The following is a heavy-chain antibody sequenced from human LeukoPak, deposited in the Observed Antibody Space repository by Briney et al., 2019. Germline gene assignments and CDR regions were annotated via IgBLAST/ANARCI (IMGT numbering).Heavy chain of an antibody. CDR1: GGSISSYY. V-gene: IGHV4-59*12. CDR2: IYYSGST. D-gene: IGHD4-23*01. Sequence: SETLSLTCTVSGGSISSYYWSWIRQPPGKGLEWIGYIYYSGSTNYNPSLKSRVTISVDTSKNQFSLKLSSVTAADTAVYYCARGRGGNSGDDWGQGTLVTVSS. J-gene: IGHJ4*02. CDR3: ARGRGGNSGDD.